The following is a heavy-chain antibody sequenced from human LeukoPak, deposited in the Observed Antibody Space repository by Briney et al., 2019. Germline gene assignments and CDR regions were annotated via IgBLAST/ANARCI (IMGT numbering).Heavy chain of an antibody. CDR2: INPNSGDT. Sequence: ASVKVSCKASGYTFTGYYMHWVRQAPGQGHEWMGWINPNSGDTNYAQKFQGRVTMTRDTSISTAYMELNRLRSDDTAVYYCARARSGGNSVDYWGQGTLVTVSS. CDR1: GYTFTGYY. V-gene: IGHV1-2*02. D-gene: IGHD4-23*01. CDR3: ARARSGGNSVDY. J-gene: IGHJ4*02.